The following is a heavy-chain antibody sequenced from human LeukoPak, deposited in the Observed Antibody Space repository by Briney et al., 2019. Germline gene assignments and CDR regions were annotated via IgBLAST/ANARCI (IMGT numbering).Heavy chain of an antibody. CDR2: INPSGGST. CDR3: ARADSSGYYRLLDY. Sequence: ASVKVSCKASGHTFTSYYMHWVRQAPGQGLEWMGIINPSGGSTSYAQKFQGRVTMTRDMSTSTVYMELSSLGSEDTAVYYCARADSSGYYRLLDYWGQGTLVTVSS. J-gene: IGHJ4*02. V-gene: IGHV1-46*01. CDR1: GHTFTSYY. D-gene: IGHD3-22*01.